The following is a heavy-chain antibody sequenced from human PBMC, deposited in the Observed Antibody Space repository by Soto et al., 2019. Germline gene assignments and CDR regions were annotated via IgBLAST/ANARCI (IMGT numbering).Heavy chain of an antibody. V-gene: IGHV4-30-4*01. CDR1: GGSISSGDFY. J-gene: IGHJ6*02. Sequence: SETLSLTCTVSGGSISSGDFYWTWIRQPPGKGLEWIGHIFYSGSTYYNPSPKSRIAISVDTSRNQFSLKVNSVTAADTAVYYCARLLFFCSGVGCNYNFYGLDVWGQGTTVTVSS. CDR3: ARLLFFCSGVGCNYNFYGLDV. D-gene: IGHD2-15*01. CDR2: IFYSGST.